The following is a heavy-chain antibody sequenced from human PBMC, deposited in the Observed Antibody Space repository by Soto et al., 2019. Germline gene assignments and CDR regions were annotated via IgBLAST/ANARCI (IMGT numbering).Heavy chain of an antibody. D-gene: IGHD5-12*01. CDR3: GRRKESGYATGGMDV. Sequence: QVQLVQSGAEVKKPGSSVKVSCKASGGTFRSYAISWVRQAPGQGLEWMGGIIPIFGTANYAQKVQGRVTITADESTSTAHMELSSLRSEETAVYYCGRRKESGYATGGMDVWAQETTVTVS. J-gene: IGHJ6*02. CDR2: IIPIFGTA. CDR1: GGTFRSYA. V-gene: IGHV1-69*01.